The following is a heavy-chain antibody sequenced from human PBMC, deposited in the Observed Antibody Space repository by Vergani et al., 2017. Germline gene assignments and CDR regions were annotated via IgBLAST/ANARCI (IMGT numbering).Heavy chain of an antibody. V-gene: IGHV4-59*11. CDR3: ARSRIYYGAGSPDY. CDR2: VSFRGDT. Sequence: QVQLQESGPGLVKPSESLSLTCTVSGASISSHYWSWIRQPPGKGLEWMGYVSFRGDTLYDPSVKGRMTISLNTSSNQFSLYLTSVTAADTAVYYCARSRIYYGAGSPDYWGQGTLVTVSS. D-gene: IGHD3-10*01. CDR1: GASISSHY. J-gene: IGHJ4*02.